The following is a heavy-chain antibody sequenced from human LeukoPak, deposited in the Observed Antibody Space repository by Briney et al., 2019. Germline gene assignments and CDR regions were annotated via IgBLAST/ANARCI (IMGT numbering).Heavy chain of an antibody. V-gene: IGHV1-2*02. CDR3: ARVILWFGETIDAFDI. D-gene: IGHD3-10*01. CDR1: GYTFTGYY. CDR2: INPNSGGT. J-gene: IGHJ3*02. Sequence: GASVKVSCKASGYTFTGYYMHWVRQAPGQGLEWMGWINPNSGGTNYAQKFQGRVTMTRDTSISTAYMELSRLRSDDTAVYYCARVILWFGETIDAFDIWGQGTMVTVSS.